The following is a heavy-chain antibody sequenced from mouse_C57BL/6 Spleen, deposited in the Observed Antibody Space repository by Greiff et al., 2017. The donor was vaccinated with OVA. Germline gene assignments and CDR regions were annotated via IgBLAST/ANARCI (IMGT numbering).Heavy chain of an antibody. CDR1: GYTFTSYW. Sequence: VQLQQPGAELVRPGTSVKLSCKASGYTFTSYWMHWVKQRPGQGLEWIGVIHPSASYTNYNQKFKGKATLTVDTSSSTAYMQLSSLTSEDSAVYYCARSYYYGSSYNYFDYWGQGTTLTVSS. J-gene: IGHJ2*01. CDR2: IHPSASYT. D-gene: IGHD1-1*01. V-gene: IGHV1-59*01. CDR3: ARSYYYGSSYNYFDY.